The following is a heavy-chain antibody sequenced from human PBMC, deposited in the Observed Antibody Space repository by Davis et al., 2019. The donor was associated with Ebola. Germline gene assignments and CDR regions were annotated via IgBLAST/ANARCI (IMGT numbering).Heavy chain of an antibody. CDR1: DDSMRMSFYY. D-gene: IGHD6-19*01. V-gene: IGHV4-61*05. Sequence: MPSETLSLTCNVPDDSMRMSFYYWGWIRQSPGSGLEWIGYIYYSGTTQYNPSLKRRVTMSVETSTNQFSLSLRSVTAADTAMYYCARSAGYTNGWTPYGLDSWGQGILVAVSS. CDR2: IYYSGTT. J-gene: IGHJ4*02. CDR3: ARSAGYTNGWTPYGLDS.